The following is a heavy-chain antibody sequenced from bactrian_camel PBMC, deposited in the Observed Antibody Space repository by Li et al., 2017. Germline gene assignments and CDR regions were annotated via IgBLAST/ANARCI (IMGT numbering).Heavy chain of an antibody. CDR2: CSGDGRTT. CDR3: ANANYLVPHNY. D-gene: IGHD2*01. J-gene: IGHJ4*01. CDR1: GFTFSGYD. Sequence: VQLVESGGGLVQPGGSLRLSCAVSGFTFSGYDMSWVRQAPGKGLEWVSGCSGDGRTTDYPDSVKGRFTISRDNAKNTVYLHLRSLHTEDTAMYYCANANYLVPHNYWGQGTQVTVS. V-gene: IGHV3S40*01.